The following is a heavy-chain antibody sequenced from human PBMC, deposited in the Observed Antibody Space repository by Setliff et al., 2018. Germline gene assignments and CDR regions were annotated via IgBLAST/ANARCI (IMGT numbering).Heavy chain of an antibody. CDR1: GFSITSGYF. CDR2: LYHSGTT. V-gene: IGHV4-38-2*01. CDR3: AKGGGRYHSAS. D-gene: IGHD1-26*01. J-gene: IGHJ4*02. Sequence: SETLSLTCAVSGFSITSGYFWGWIRQPPGKGLGWIGSLYHSGTTYYNPSLKSRVTISVDTSKNQFSLNLTSVTAADTAVYYCAKGGGRYHSASWGQGTLVTVSS.